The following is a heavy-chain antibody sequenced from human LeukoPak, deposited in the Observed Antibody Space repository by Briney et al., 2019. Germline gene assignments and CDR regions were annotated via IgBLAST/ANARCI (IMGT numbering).Heavy chain of an antibody. Sequence: HSGGSLRLSCAASGFTFSSYAMSWVRQAPGKGLEWVSAISGSGGSTYYADSVKGQFTISRDNSKNTLYLQMNSLRAEDTAVYYCAKDRETRLHNWGEVYYFDYWGQGTLVTVSS. V-gene: IGHV3-23*01. CDR3: AKDRETRLHNWGEVYYFDY. CDR2: ISGSGGST. D-gene: IGHD7-27*01. J-gene: IGHJ4*02. CDR1: GFTFSSYA.